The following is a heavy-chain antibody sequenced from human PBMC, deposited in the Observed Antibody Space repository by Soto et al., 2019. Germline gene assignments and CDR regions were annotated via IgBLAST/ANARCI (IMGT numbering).Heavy chain of an antibody. CDR2: IYPNDSET. J-gene: IGHJ1*01. CDR3: LRQGFQY. V-gene: IGHV5-51*01. Sequence: GESLKISCKGSGYSFSTYWIGWVRQMPGKGLEWMGIIYPNDSETRYSPSFEGQVIISADKSTSTAYLQWRSLKASDTAMYFCLRQGFQYWGQGTPVTSPQ. CDR1: GYSFSTYW.